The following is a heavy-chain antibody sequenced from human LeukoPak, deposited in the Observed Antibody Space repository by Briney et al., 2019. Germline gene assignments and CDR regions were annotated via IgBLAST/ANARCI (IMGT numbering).Heavy chain of an antibody. J-gene: IGHJ2*01. CDR3: VTNVYSNYDWYFDL. V-gene: IGHV3-30*03. CDR2: ISYDGSNK. CDR1: GFTFRNLG. Sequence: PGGSLRLSCAASGFTFRNLGMHWVRQAPGKGLEWVALISYDGSNKYYADSVTGRFTISRDNSKNTLYLQMTSLRDEDTAVYYCVTNVYSNYDWYFDLWGRGTLVTVSS. D-gene: IGHD4-11*01.